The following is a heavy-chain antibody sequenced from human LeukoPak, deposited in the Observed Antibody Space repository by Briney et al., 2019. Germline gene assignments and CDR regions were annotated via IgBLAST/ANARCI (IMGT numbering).Heavy chain of an antibody. CDR3: AKGVRITTVRGAFDI. J-gene: IGHJ3*02. V-gene: IGHV3-30*04. CDR1: GFTFSSYA. Sequence: GRSLRLSCAASGFTFSSYAMHWVRQAPGKGLEWVSVISYDGSNKYYADSSKGRYTISRDNSKNTLYLQMNSLRAEDTAVYYCAKGVRITTVRGAFDIWGQGTMVTVSS. CDR2: ISYDGSNK. D-gene: IGHD3-10*01.